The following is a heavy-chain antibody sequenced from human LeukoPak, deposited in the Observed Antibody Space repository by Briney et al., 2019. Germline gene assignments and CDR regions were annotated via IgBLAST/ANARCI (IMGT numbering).Heavy chain of an antibody. CDR2: ISAYNGNT. J-gene: IGHJ3*02. CDR1: GYTFTSYG. CDR3: ARGYCSGGSCYSGGAFDI. D-gene: IGHD2-15*01. V-gene: IGHV1-18*04. Sequence: ASVKVSCKASGYTFTSYGISWVRQAPGQGLEWMGWISAYNGNTNYAQKLQDRVTMTTDTSTSTAYMELRSLRSDDTAVYYCARGYCSGGSCYSGGAFDIWGQGTMVTVSS.